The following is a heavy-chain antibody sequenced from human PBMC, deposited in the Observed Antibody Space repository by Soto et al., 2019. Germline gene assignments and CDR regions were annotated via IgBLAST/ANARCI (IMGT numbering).Heavy chain of an antibody. CDR1: GFSLITTGVG. CDR2: IYWDDAK. Sequence: QITLKESCPTLVKPSQTLTLTCTFSGFSLITTGVGVGWLRQPPGKSLAWLALIYWDDAKHYSTSLKSRITITPATSKNQVVLTMTNVDPVDTDTDYCAHRLCGQGNYVFDYWGQGGLVIVS. D-gene: IGHD3-16*01. V-gene: IGHV2-5*02. CDR3: AHRLCGQGNYVFDY. J-gene: IGHJ4*02.